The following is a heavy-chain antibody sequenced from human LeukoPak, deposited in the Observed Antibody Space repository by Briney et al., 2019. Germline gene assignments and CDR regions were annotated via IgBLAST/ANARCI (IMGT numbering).Heavy chain of an antibody. D-gene: IGHD2-2*01. CDR3: AKGGAGYCSSTSCLYYFDY. CDR2: ISGSGDRT. Sequence: GGSLRLSCAASGFTFSSHDMNWVRQAPGKGLEWVSTISGSGDRTYYADSVKGRFTISRDNFKNTLLLQMNSLRAEDTAVYYCAKGGAGYCSSTSCLYYFDYWGQGTLVTVST. CDR1: GFTFSSHD. J-gene: IGHJ4*02. V-gene: IGHV3-23*01.